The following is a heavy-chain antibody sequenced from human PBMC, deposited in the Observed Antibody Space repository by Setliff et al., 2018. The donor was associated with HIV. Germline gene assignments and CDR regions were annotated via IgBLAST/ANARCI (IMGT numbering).Heavy chain of an antibody. V-gene: IGHV3-33*01. CDR3: ARGLSAAGTASLDY. Sequence: PGGSLRLSCAASGFSFSSYGMHWVRQAPGKGLEWVAVIWYDGSNKYYADSVKGRFTTSRDNSKNTLYLQMDSLRGADTAVYYCARGLSAAGTASLDYWGQGTLVTVSS. J-gene: IGHJ4*02. D-gene: IGHD6-13*01. CDR1: GFSFSSYG. CDR2: IWYDGSNK.